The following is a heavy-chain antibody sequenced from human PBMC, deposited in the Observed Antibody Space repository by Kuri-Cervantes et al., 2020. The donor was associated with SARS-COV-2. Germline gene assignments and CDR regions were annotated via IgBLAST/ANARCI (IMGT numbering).Heavy chain of an antibody. J-gene: IGHJ6*03. D-gene: IGHD2/OR15-2a*01. CDR3: ARAEYDPHHYYYYMDV. CDR2: INPNSGGT. V-gene: IGHV1-2*02. CDR1: GYTFTDYY. Sequence: ASVKVSCKASGYTFTDYYMHWVRQAPGRGLEWMGWINPNSGGTNYAQKFQGRVTMTRDTSISTAYMELSRLRSDDTALYHCARAEYDPHHYYYYMDVWGKGTTVTVSS.